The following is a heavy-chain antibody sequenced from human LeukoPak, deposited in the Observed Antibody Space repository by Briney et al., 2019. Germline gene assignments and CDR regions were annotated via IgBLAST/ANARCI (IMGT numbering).Heavy chain of an antibody. Sequence: SETLSLTCTVSGGSISSYYWSWIRQPPGKGLEWIGYIYYSGSTNYNPSLKSRVTISVDTSKNQFSLKLSSVTAADTAVYYCARGRPRASGWYDPGYGMDVWGQGTTVTVSS. D-gene: IGHD6-19*01. CDR1: GGSISSYY. CDR3: ARGRPRASGWYDPGYGMDV. V-gene: IGHV4-59*08. J-gene: IGHJ6*02. CDR2: IYYSGST.